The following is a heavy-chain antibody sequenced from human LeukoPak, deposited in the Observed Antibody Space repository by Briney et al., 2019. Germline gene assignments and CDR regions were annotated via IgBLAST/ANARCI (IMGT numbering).Heavy chain of an antibody. CDR1: GFTFSSYS. D-gene: IGHD6-6*01. Sequence: GGSLRLSCAASGFTFSSYSMNWVRQAPGKGLECVSSISSSSSYIYYADSVKGRFTISRDNAKNSLYLQMNSLRAEDTAVYYCARGSAGRTAARLPDYWGQGTLVTVSS. CDR2: ISSSSSYI. V-gene: IGHV3-21*01. CDR3: ARGSAGRTAARLPDY. J-gene: IGHJ4*02.